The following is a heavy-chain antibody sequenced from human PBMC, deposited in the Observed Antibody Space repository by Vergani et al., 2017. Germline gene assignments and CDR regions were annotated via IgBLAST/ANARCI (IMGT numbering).Heavy chain of an antibody. D-gene: IGHD1-26*01. CDR2: IYTSGST. CDR1: GGSISSYY. CDR3: AREGIVGATDWFDP. Sequence: QVQLQESGPGLVKPSETLSLTCTVSGGSISSYYWSWIRQPAGKGLEWIGRIYTSGSTNYNPSLKSRVTMSVETSKNQFSLKLSSVTAADTAVYYCAREGIVGATDWFDPWGQGTLVTVSS. J-gene: IGHJ5*02. V-gene: IGHV4-4*07.